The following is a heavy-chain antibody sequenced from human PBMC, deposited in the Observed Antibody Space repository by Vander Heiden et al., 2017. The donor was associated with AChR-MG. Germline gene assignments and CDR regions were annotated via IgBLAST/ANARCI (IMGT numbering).Heavy chain of an antibody. CDR1: GLPFSSYA. V-gene: IGHV3-23*01. D-gene: IGHD3-3*01. J-gene: IGHJ4*02. CDR2: ISGSGGST. Sequence: EVQLLESGGRLVQPGGSLSLSCAASGLPFSSYAMSWVRQAPGKGLEWVSAISGSGGSTYYSDAWKGRFTISRDNSKNTLYLQMNSLRAEDTAVYYCAKATYVDRFGYFDYWGQGDLVTVSS. CDR3: AKATYVDRFGYFDY.